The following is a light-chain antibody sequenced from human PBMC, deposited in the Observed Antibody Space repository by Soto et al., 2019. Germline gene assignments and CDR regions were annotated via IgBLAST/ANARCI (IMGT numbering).Light chain of an antibody. J-gene: IGKJ1*01. V-gene: IGKV1-5*01. CDR1: QSINHW. Sequence: DLQMTQSPSTLSASVGDRVTITCRASQSINHWLAWYQQKPGKVPQLLLYDVSGLAAGAPSRFSGSGSGTEFTLTINGLQPDDFATYYCQQYSSDSPWTFGQGTKVDIK. CDR3: QQYSSDSPWT. CDR2: DVS.